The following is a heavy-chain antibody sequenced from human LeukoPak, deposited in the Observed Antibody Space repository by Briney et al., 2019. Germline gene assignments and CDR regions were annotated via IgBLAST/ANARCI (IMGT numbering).Heavy chain of an antibody. D-gene: IGHD2-15*01. CDR2: IYHSGST. J-gene: IGHJ5*02. CDR1: GYSISSGYY. V-gene: IGHV4-38-2*01. CDR3: ARAVVAATNWFDP. Sequence: SETLSLTCAVSGYSISSGYYWGWIRQPPGRGLEWIGSIYHSGSTYYNPSLKSRVTISVDTSRNQFSLKLSSVTAADTAVYYCARAVVAATNWFDPWGQGTLVTVSS.